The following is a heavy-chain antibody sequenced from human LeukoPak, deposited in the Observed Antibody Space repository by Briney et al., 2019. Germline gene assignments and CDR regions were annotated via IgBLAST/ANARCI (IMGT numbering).Heavy chain of an antibody. CDR2: INSDGSST. D-gene: IGHD4-23*01. V-gene: IGHV3-74*01. J-gene: IGHJ4*02. CDR3: ARGADYGGNSGPFDY. CDR1: GFTFSNYW. Sequence: GGSLRLSCAASGFTFSNYWMHWVRQAPGKGLVRVSRINSDGSSTSYADSVKGRFTIFRDNAKNTLYLQMNSLRAEDTAVYYCARGADYGGNSGPFDYWGQGTLVTVSS.